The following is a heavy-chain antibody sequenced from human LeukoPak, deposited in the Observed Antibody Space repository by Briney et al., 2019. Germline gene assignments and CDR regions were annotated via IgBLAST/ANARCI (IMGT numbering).Heavy chain of an antibody. CDR1: RFTFSSYS. D-gene: IGHD3-10*01. Sequence: GGSLRLSCAASRFTFSSYSMNWVRQAPGKGLEWVSYISTSSSHIYYADSVKGRFTISRDNAKKSLYLQMNSQRAEDTAVYYCARYGSGTYYPPLDYWGQGTLVTVSS. V-gene: IGHV3-21*05. J-gene: IGHJ4*02. CDR3: ARYGSGTYYPPLDY. CDR2: ISTSSSHI.